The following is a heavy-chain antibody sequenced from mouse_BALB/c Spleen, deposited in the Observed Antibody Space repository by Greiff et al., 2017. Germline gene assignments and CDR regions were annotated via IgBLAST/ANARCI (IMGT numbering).Heavy chain of an antibody. Sequence: VQLQESGPSLVQPSQSLSITCTVSGFSLTGYGVHWVRQSPGKGLEWLGVIWRGGSADYNAAFMSRLSITKDNSKSQVFFKMNSLQADDTAIYYCAKNDFAGFDYWGQGTTLTVSS. CDR1: GFSLTGYG. CDR2: IWRGGSA. V-gene: IGHV2-5-1*01. J-gene: IGHJ2*01. CDR3: AKNDFAGFDY. D-gene: IGHD2-4*01.